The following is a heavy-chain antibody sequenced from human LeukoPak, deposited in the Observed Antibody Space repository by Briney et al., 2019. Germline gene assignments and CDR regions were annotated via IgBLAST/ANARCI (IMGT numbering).Heavy chain of an antibody. CDR3: AKDSVPYYYGSGSYPDY. J-gene: IGHJ4*02. D-gene: IGHD3-10*01. V-gene: IGHV3-23*01. CDR1: GFTFSSYA. CDR2: ISGSGGST. Sequence: GGSLRLSCAASGFTFSSYAMHWVRQAPGKGLEWVSGISGSGGSTYYADSVKGRFTISRDNSKNTLYLQMNSLRAEDTAVYYCAKDSVPYYYGSGSYPDYWGQGILVTVSS.